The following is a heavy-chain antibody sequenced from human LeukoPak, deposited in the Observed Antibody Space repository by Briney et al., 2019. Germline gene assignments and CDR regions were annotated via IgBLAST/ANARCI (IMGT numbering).Heavy chain of an antibody. CDR2: IKQDGSEK. CDR1: GFTFSSYW. Sequence: GGSLRLSCAASGFTFSSYWMSWVRQAPGKGLEWVANIKQDGSEKYYVDSVKGRFTISRDNAKNSLYLQMNSLRAEDTAVYYCARGRVVVVPAAIYYRGQGTLVTVSS. V-gene: IGHV3-7*03. CDR3: ARGRVVVVPAAIYY. D-gene: IGHD2-2*01. J-gene: IGHJ4*02.